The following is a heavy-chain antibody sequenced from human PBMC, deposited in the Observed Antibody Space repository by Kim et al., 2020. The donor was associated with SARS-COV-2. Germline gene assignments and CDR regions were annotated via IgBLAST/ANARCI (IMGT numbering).Heavy chain of an antibody. Sequence: SETLSLTCTVSGGSISSGGSWAWIRQHPGKGLEWIGDIYYSGSTYYNPSLKSRVTISLDTSKNQFSLKVSSVIAADTAMYYCARESSYWFDPWGQGTLVT. V-gene: IGHV4-31*03. CDR1: GGSISSGGS. CDR2: IYYSGST. J-gene: IGHJ5*02. CDR3: ARESSYWFDP.